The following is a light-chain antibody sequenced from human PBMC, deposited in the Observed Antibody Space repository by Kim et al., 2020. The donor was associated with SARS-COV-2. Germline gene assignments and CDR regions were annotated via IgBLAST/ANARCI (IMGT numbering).Light chain of an antibody. J-gene: IGKJ5*01. CDR3: LPHSTYPIT. Sequence: ASGGDRVTITCRASQDIRNDLGWYQQNPGRAPKRLIYGASSLQSGVPSRFSGSGSGTEFTLTISSVQPEDFATYFCLPHSTYPITFGQGTRLEIK. CDR1: QDIRND. V-gene: IGKV1-17*01. CDR2: GAS.